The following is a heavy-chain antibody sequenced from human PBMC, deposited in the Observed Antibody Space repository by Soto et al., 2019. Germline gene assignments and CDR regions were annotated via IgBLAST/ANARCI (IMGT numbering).Heavy chain of an antibody. CDR1: GFTFSSYG. D-gene: IGHD3-16*01. CDR2: ISYDGSNK. CDR3: AKVGEYNWFDP. J-gene: IGHJ5*02. Sequence: GGSLRLSCAASGFTFSSYGMHWVRQAPGKGLEWVAVISYDGSNKYYADSVKGRFTISRDNSKNTLYLQMNSLRAEDTAVYYCAKVGEYNWFDPWGQGTLVTVSS. V-gene: IGHV3-30*18.